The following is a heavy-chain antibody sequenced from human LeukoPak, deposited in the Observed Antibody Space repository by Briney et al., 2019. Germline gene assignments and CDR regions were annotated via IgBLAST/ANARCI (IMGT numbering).Heavy chain of an antibody. CDR2: IRYDGSNK. CDR1: GFTFSSYG. D-gene: IGHD3-10*01. J-gene: IGHJ4*02. CDR3: AKGPHRFLSRGSHRSFFLDY. V-gene: IGHV3-30*02. Sequence: GGSLRLSCAASGFTFSSYGMHWVRQAQGKGLEWVAFIRYDGSNKYYADSVKGRFTISRDNSKNTLYLQMNSLRAEDTAVYYCAKGPHRFLSRGSHRSFFLDYWGQGTLVTVSS.